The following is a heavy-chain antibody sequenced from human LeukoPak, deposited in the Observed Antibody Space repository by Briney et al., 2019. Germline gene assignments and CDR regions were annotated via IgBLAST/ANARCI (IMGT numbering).Heavy chain of an antibody. J-gene: IGHJ6*03. CDR3: AREVVGANRGYYYYYMDV. D-gene: IGHD2-15*01. CDR2: IIPIFGTA. CDR1: GGTFSSYA. V-gene: IGHV1-69*05. Sequence: SVKVSCKASGGTFSSYAISWVRQAPGQGLEWRGGIIPIFGTANYAQKFQGRVTITTDESTSTAYMELSSLRSEDTAVYYCAREVVGANRGYYYYYMDVWGKGTTVTVSS.